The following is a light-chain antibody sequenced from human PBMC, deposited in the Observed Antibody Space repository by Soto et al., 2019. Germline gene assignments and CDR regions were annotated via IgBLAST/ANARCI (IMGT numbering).Light chain of an antibody. CDR2: DAS. J-gene: IGKJ3*01. CDR1: QSISSW. Sequence: DIQMTQSPSTLSASVGDRVTITCRASQSISSWLAWYQQKPGKAPKLLIEDASSLESRVPSRFSGCGSGTELTITISSLQPDDFASYYSQQYDSYSTFGRGTKVDIK. CDR3: QQYDSYST. V-gene: IGKV1-5*01.